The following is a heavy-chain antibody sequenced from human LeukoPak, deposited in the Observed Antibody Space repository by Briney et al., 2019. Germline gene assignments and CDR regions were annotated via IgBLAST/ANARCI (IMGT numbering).Heavy chain of an antibody. CDR2: ISGSGGST. V-gene: IGHV3-23*01. Sequence: GGSLRLSCAASGFTFSSYAMSWVLQAPGKGLEWVSAISGSGGSTYYADSVKGRFTISRDNSKNTLYLQMNSLRAEDTAVYYCAKEAPTYYYDSSGYLGIDYWGQGTLVTVSS. CDR1: GFTFSSYA. J-gene: IGHJ4*02. D-gene: IGHD3-22*01. CDR3: AKEAPTYYYDSSGYLGIDY.